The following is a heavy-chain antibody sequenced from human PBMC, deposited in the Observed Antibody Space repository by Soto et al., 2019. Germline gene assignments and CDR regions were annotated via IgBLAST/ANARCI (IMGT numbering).Heavy chain of an antibody. CDR1: GYSFTSYW. D-gene: IGHD3-22*01. J-gene: IGHJ4*02. Sequence: PGESLKISCKGSGYSFTSYWTGWVRQMPGKGLEWMGIIYPGDSDTRYSPSFQGQVTISADKSISTAYLQWSSLKASDTAMYYCASTHYYDSSGYYNFDYWGQGTLVTVSS. CDR3: ASTHYYDSSGYYNFDY. V-gene: IGHV5-51*01. CDR2: IYPGDSDT.